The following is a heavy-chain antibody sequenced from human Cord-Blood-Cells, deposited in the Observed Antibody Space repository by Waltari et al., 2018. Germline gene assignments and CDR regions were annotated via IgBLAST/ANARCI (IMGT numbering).Heavy chain of an antibody. Sequence: EVQLVESGGGLVQPGGSLRLSCAASGFTFSSYWMSWVRQAPGKGLEWVANIKQDGSAKYYVNSVKGQFTISRDNAKNSLYLQMNSLRAEDTAVYYCARDRVGADAFDIWGQGTMVTVSS. V-gene: IGHV3-7*01. CDR1: GFTFSSYW. CDR2: IKQDGSAK. D-gene: IGHD1-26*01. J-gene: IGHJ3*02. CDR3: ARDRVGADAFDI.